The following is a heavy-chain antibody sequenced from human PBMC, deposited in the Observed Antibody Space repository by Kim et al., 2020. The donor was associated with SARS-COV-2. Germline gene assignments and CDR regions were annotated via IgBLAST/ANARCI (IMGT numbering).Heavy chain of an antibody. CDR1: GFTFSSYA. Sequence: GGSLRLSCAASGFTFSSYAMHWVRQAPGKGLEWVAVISYDGSNKYYADSVKGRFTISRDNSKNTLYLQMNSLRAEDTAVYYCARDYSLPGYCSSTSCYLYYGMDVWGQGTTVTVSS. V-gene: IGHV3-30-3*01. J-gene: IGHJ6*02. CDR2: ISYDGSNK. CDR3: ARDYSLPGYCSSTSCYLYYGMDV. D-gene: IGHD2-2*01.